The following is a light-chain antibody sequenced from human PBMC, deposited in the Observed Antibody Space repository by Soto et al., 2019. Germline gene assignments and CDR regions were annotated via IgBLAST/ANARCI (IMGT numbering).Light chain of an antibody. V-gene: IGLV1-40*01. CDR3: AAWDDSLNGWV. Sequence: QSVLTQPPSVSGAPGQRVTISCTGSSSNIGAGYDVHWYQQLPGTAPKLLIYGNNNRPSGVPDRFSGSKSGTSASLAITGLQPEDEADYYCAAWDDSLNGWVFGGGTKLTVL. CDR1: SSNIGAGYD. CDR2: GNN. J-gene: IGLJ3*02.